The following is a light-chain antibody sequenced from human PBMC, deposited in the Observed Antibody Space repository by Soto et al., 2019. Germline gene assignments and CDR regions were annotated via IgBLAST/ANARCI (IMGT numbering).Light chain of an antibody. CDR1: QSVSSY. Sequence: EIVLTQSPATLSLSPGERATLSCRASQSVSSYLAWYQQKPGQAPRLLIYDASNRATGIPARFSGSGSGTNFTPPISSLELEDLEVYYGQRGSTWPPVLTSGGGTKV. J-gene: IGKJ4*01. CDR3: QRGSTWPPVLT. CDR2: DAS. V-gene: IGKV3-11*01.